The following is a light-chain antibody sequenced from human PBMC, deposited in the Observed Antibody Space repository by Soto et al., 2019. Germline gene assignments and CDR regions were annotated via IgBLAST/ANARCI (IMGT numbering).Light chain of an antibody. CDR3: QQYENYWT. V-gene: IGKV1-5*01. CDR2: DAS. Sequence: FQLTQSPSTLAATAGDRVTITCGASQSCSAWWAWYQKKQGKAPKLLTLDASNLDSGVPSRFSGSESGTEFTLTSRNLQPDDFATYYRQQYENYWTFGQGTKVDSK. J-gene: IGKJ1*01. CDR1: QSCSAW.